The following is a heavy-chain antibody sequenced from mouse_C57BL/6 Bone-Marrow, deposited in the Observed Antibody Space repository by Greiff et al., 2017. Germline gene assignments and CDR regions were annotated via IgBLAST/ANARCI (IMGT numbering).Heavy chain of an antibody. CDR2: IYPGSGST. D-gene: IGHD1-1*02. Sequence: VQLQQPGAELVKPGASVKMSCKASGYTFTSYWITWVKQRPGQGLEWIGDIYPGSGSTNYNEKFKSKATLTVDTSSSTAYMQLSSLTSEDSAVYYCAREVEKTPYYFDDWGQGTTLTVSS. V-gene: IGHV1-55*01. J-gene: IGHJ2*01. CDR3: AREVEKTPYYFDD. CDR1: GYTFTSYW.